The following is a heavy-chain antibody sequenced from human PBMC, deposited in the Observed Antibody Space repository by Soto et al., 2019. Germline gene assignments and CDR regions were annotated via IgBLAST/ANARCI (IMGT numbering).Heavy chain of an antibody. J-gene: IGHJ5*02. CDR2: VYYHGST. Sequence: QVQLQESGPGLVKPSQTLSLTCTVSRCSISSGDYYWCWIRQPPGKGLEWIGYVYYHGSTYYNLSLKSRVTISVDTSKNQFSLRLSSVTAADTAVYYCARGSYGILTSFDPWGQGTLVTVSS. CDR3: ARGSYGILTSFDP. D-gene: IGHD3-9*01. CDR1: RCSISSGDYY. V-gene: IGHV4-30-4*01.